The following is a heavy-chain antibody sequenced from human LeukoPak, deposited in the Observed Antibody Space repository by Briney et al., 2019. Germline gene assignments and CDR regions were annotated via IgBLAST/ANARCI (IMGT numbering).Heavy chain of an antibody. V-gene: IGHV3-7*01. CDR2: IKQDGGEK. J-gene: IGHJ4*01. Sequence: GGSLRLSCGVSGFIFSDYWRTWVRRAPGKGLEWVASIKQDGGEKSYVDSVKGRFTISRDNAKNSLYLQMSSLRAEDTAVYYCARDGTAAGLYFDLWGQGTPVTVSS. CDR1: GFIFSDYW. D-gene: IGHD6-13*01. CDR3: ARDGTAAGLYFDL.